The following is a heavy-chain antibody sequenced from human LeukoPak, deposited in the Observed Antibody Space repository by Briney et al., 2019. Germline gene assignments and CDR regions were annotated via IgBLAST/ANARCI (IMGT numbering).Heavy chain of an antibody. CDR3: ARRNDFDI. CDR1: GGSITGYH. CDR2: IYSSETT. J-gene: IGHJ3*02. V-gene: IGHV4-4*08. Sequence: AETLSLTCTVSGGSITGYHLSWVRQPPGKGLEWVGYIYSSETTEYKPSLKSRVTISADTSKKQFSLKLTSATAADTAISYCARRNDFDIWGHGTMVTVSS.